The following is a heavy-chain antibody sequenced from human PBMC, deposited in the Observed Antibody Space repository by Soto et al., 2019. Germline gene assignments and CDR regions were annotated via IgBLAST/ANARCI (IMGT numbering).Heavy chain of an antibody. CDR1: GGSFSGYY. Sequence: SETLSLTCAVYGGSFSGYYWSWIRQPPGKGLEWIGEINHSGSTNYNPSLKSRVTISVDTSKNQFSLKLSSVTAADTAVYYCARGGGIAAAGTPPGYWGQGTLVTVSS. J-gene: IGHJ4*02. D-gene: IGHD6-13*01. CDR3: ARGGGIAAAGTPPGY. V-gene: IGHV4-34*01. CDR2: INHSGST.